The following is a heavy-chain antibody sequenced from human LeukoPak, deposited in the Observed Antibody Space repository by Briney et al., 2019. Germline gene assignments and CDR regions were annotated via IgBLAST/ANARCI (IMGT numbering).Heavy chain of an antibody. J-gene: IGHJ3*02. V-gene: IGHV3-30*03. CDR2: ISYDGSNK. CDR3: ARSSAAAFDT. Sequence: GGSLRLSCAASGFTFSSYGMHWVRQAPGKGLEWVAVISYDGSNKYYADSVKGRFTISRDNSKNTLYLQMNTLRAEDTAVYYCARSSAAAFDTWGQGTMVTVSS. CDR1: GFTFSSYG. D-gene: IGHD3-22*01.